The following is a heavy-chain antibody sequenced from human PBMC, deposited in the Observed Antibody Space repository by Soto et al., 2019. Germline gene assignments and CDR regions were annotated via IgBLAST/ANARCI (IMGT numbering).Heavy chain of an antibody. CDR3: ARGEGDGYNWSYYYYGMDV. CDR1: GGSFSGYY. D-gene: IGHD1-1*01. V-gene: IGHV4-34*01. J-gene: IGHJ6*02. CDR2: INHSGST. Sequence: QVQLQQWGAGLLKPSETLSLTCAVYGGSFSGYYWSWIRQPPGKGLEWIGEINHSGSTNYHPSLKSRVTISVDTSKNQFSLKLSSVTAADTAVYYCARGEGDGYNWSYYYYGMDVWGQGTTVTVSS.